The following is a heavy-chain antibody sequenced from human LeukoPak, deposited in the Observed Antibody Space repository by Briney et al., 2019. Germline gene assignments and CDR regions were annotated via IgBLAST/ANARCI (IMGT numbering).Heavy chain of an antibody. J-gene: IGHJ6*03. CDR3: ARGARGYYYYYYMDV. V-gene: IGHV4-59*01. D-gene: IGHD3-10*01. CDR1: GGSISSYY. CDR2: NYYSGST. Sequence: SETLSLTCTVSGGSISSYYWSWIRQPPGKGLEWIGYNYYSGSTNYNPSLKSRVTISVDTSKNQFSLKLSSVTAADTAVYYCARGARGYYYYYYMDVWGKGTTVTVSS.